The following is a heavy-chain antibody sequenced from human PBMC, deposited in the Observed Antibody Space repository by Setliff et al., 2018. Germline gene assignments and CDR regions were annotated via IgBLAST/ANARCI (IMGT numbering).Heavy chain of an antibody. J-gene: IGHJ4*02. Sequence: SETLSLTCTVYGGPLSRHSMSWIRQPPGKGLEWIGEINHSGSTKYNPSLKSRATMSVDTSKNQFSLKLSSVTAADTAVYYCARGTWIQLSALALFDYWGQGTLVTVSS. CDR1: GGPLSRHS. D-gene: IGHD5-18*01. CDR2: INHSGST. CDR3: ARGTWIQLSALALFDY. V-gene: IGHV4-34*01.